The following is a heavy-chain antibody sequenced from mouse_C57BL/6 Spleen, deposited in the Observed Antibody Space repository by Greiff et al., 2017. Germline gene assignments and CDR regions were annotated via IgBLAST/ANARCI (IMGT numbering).Heavy chain of an antibody. D-gene: IGHD2-3*01. CDR2: INPNNGGT. CDR3: ARGVYDGYSWFAY. CDR1: GYTFTDYY. J-gene: IGHJ3*01. V-gene: IGHV1-26*01. Sequence: EVQLQQSGPELVKPGASVKISCKASGYTFTDYYMNWVKQSHGKSLEWIGDINPNNGGTSYNQKFKCKATLTVDKSSSTAYMELRSLTSEDSAVYYCARGVYDGYSWFAYWGQGTLVTVSA.